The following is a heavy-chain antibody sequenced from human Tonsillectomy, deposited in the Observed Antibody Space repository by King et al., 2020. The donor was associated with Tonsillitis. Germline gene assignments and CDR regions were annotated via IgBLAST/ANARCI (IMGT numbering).Heavy chain of an antibody. Sequence: VQLVESGGGLVQPGGPLRLSCAASGVTFRSYALSWVRQSPGKGLQWVSAISGSGYKTYYIDSVKGRFTISRDNSKNTVSLQMNSLRAEDTGVYYCVREMLTGSCADYWGQGTLVTVSS. CDR1: GVTFRSYA. CDR2: ISGSGYKT. CDR3: VREMLTGSCADY. D-gene: IGHD2-15*01. V-gene: IGHV3-23*04. J-gene: IGHJ4*02.